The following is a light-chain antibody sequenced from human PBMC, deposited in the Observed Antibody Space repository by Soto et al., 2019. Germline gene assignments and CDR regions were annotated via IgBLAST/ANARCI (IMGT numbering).Light chain of an antibody. CDR2: KAS. CDR3: QHYNSYSEE. V-gene: IGKV1-5*03. Sequence: DIQMTQSPSTLSASVGDRVTITCRASQSVSDWLAWYQRKPGKVPKLLIYKASNLKSGVPSRFSGSGSGTEFTLTISSLQPDDFATYYCQHYNSYSEEFGQGTKVDIK. J-gene: IGKJ1*01. CDR1: QSVSDW.